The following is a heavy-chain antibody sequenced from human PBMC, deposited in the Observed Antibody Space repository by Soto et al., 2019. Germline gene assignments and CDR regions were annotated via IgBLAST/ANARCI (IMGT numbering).Heavy chain of an antibody. J-gene: IGHJ3*02. CDR3: ARPIPPPGYCSSTSCYAPVGAFDI. CDR2: IYYSGST. D-gene: IGHD2-2*01. Sequence: SETLSLTCTVSGGSISSSSYYWGWIRQPPGKGLEWIGSIYYSGSTYYNPSLKSRVTISVDTSKNQFSLKLSSVTAADTAVYYCARPIPPPGYCSSTSCYAPVGAFDIWGQGTIATVSS. CDR1: GGSISSSSYY. V-gene: IGHV4-39*01.